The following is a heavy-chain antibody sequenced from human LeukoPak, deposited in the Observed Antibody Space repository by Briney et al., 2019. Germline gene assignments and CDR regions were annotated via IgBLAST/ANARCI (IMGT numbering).Heavy chain of an antibody. CDR2: ISYDGSNK. J-gene: IGHJ4*02. CDR3: AKSGGVTTTLGY. Sequence: GGSLRLSCAASGFTFSSYGMHWVRQAPGKVLEWVAVISYDGSNKYYADSVKGRFTISRDNSKNTLYLQMNSLRAEDTAAYYCAKSGGVTTTLGYWGQGTLVTVSS. D-gene: IGHD4-17*01. V-gene: IGHV3-30*18. CDR1: GFTFSSYG.